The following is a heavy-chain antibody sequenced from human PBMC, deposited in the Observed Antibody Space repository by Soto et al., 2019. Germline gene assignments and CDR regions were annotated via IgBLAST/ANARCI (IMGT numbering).Heavy chain of an antibody. V-gene: IGHV1-18*01. CDR1: GYTFTSYG. J-gene: IGHJ4*02. CDR2: ISAYNGNT. Sequence: ASVKVSCKASGYTFTSYGISWVRQAPGQGLGWMGWISAYNGNTNYAQKLQGRVTMTKDTSKSTAYMELRSLRSANTAGYYCAGPLRGYFDDGGQVTLVTVSS. CDR3: AGPLRGYFDD.